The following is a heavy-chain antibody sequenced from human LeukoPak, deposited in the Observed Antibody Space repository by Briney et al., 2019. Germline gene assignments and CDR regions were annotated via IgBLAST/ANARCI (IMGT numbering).Heavy chain of an antibody. Sequence: GGSLRLSCAASGFTFSSHGMHWVRQAPGKGLEWVAVIWYDGSNKYYEDSVKGRFTISRDNSKNTLYLQMNSLRAEDTAVYYCAKDWGYYYGSGSYYKPVYYYMDVWGKGTTVTVSS. V-gene: IGHV3-33*06. J-gene: IGHJ6*03. CDR2: IWYDGSNK. CDR1: GFTFSSHG. CDR3: AKDWGYYYGSGSYYKPVYYYMDV. D-gene: IGHD3-10*01.